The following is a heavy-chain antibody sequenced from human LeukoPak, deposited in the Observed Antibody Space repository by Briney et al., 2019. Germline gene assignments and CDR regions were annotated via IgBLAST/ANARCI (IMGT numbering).Heavy chain of an antibody. J-gene: IGHJ5*02. CDR1: GGSISSYY. D-gene: IGHD2-2*01. Sequence: MPSETLSLTCTVSGGSISSYYWSWIRQPAGKGLEWIGRIYTSGSTNYNPSLKSRVTMSVDTSKNQFSLKLSSVTAADTAVYYCARVVVVPAANSFDPWGQGTLVTVSS. CDR3: ARVVVVPAANSFDP. CDR2: IYTSGST. V-gene: IGHV4-4*07.